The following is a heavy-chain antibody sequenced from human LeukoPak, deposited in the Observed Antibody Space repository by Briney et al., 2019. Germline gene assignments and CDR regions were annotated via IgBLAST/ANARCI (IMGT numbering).Heavy chain of an antibody. D-gene: IGHD3-10*02. Sequence: SETLSLTCTVSGGSISSSSYYWGWIRQPPGKGLEWIGSIYYSGSTYYNPSLKSRVTISVDTSKNQFSLKLSSVTAADTAVYYCARHVRSFDPWGQGTLVTVSS. J-gene: IGHJ5*02. V-gene: IGHV4-39*01. CDR3: ARHVRSFDP. CDR2: IYYSGST. CDR1: GGSISSSSYY.